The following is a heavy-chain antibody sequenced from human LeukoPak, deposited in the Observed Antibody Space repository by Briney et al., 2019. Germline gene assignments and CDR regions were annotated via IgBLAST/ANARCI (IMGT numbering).Heavy chain of an antibody. V-gene: IGHV5-51*01. J-gene: IGHJ3*02. D-gene: IGHD6-19*01. CDR2: IYPGDSDT. Sequence: GESLKISCKGSGYSFTSYWIGWVRQMPGKGLEWMGIIYPGDSDTRYSPSFQGQVTISADKSISTAYLQWSSLKASDTAMYYCARRRPGVAGPDDAFDIWGQGTMVTVSS. CDR3: ARRRPGVAGPDDAFDI. CDR1: GYSFTSYW.